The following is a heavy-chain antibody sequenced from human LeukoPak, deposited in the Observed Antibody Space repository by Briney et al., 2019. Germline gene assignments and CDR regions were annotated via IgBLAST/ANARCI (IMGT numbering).Heavy chain of an antibody. CDR3: ATGGLPYCSRTSCYGDY. V-gene: IGHV1-24*01. CDR2: FDPEDGET. Sequence: GASVKVSCKVSGYTLTELSMHWVRQAPGKGLEWVGGFDPEDGETIYAKRFQGRVTMTEDTSTDTAYMELSSLRSEDTAVSSCATGGLPYCSRTSCYGDYWGQGTLVTVSS. D-gene: IGHD2-2*01. J-gene: IGHJ4*02. CDR1: GYTLTELS.